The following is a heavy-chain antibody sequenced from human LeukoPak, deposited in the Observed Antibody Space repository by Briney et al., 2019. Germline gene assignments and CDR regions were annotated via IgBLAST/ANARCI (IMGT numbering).Heavy chain of an antibody. Sequence: SETLSLTCTVSGGSISSYYWSWIRHPPGKGLEWIGYIYYSGSTNYNPSLKSRVTISVDTSKNQFSLRLSSVTAADTAFYYCARTPDVTRWLQPFDYWGQGILVTVSS. CDR2: IYYSGST. J-gene: IGHJ4*02. D-gene: IGHD5-24*01. CDR3: ARTPDVTRWLQPFDY. CDR1: GGSISSYY. V-gene: IGHV4-59*01.